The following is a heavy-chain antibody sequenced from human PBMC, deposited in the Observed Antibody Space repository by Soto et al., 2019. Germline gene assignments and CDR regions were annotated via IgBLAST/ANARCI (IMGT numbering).Heavy chain of an antibody. CDR2: ISYDGSNK. CDR3: AKDRLKVVAATRRYYYYGMDV. Sequence: LRLSCAASGFTFSSYGMHWVRQAPGKGLEWVAVISYDGSNKYYADSVKGRFTISRDNSKNTLYLQMNSLRAEDTAVYYCAKDRLKVVAATRRYYYYGMDVWGQGTTVTV. D-gene: IGHD2-15*01. J-gene: IGHJ6*02. V-gene: IGHV3-30*18. CDR1: GFTFSSYG.